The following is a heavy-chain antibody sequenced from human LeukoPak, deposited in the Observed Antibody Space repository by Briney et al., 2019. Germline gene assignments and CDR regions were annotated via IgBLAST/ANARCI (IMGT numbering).Heavy chain of an antibody. J-gene: IGHJ4*02. CDR3: ARDDVGGDSYGPGGDY. CDR2: IYHSGST. Sequence: KSSETLSLTCTVSGYSISSGYYWGWIRQPPGKGLEWIGSIYHSGSTYYNPSLKSRVTISVDTSKNQFSLKLSSVTAADTAVYYCARDDVGGDSYGPGGDYWGQGTLVTVSS. V-gene: IGHV4-38-2*02. D-gene: IGHD5-18*01. CDR1: GYSISSGYY.